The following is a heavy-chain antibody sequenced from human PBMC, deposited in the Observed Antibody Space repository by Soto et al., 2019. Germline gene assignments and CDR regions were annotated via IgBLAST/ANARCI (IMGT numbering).Heavy chain of an antibody. Sequence: QVQLVQSGAEVKKPGSSAKVSCKASGGTFSSYAISWVRQAPGQGLEWMGGIIPIFGTANYAQKFQGRVTITADESTSTAYMELSSLRSEDTAVYYCARDRDYNWNAQHGGYYYYGMDVWGQGTTVTVSS. CDR1: GGTFSSYA. V-gene: IGHV1-69*01. D-gene: IGHD1-20*01. CDR2: IIPIFGTA. CDR3: ARDRDYNWNAQHGGYYYYGMDV. J-gene: IGHJ6*02.